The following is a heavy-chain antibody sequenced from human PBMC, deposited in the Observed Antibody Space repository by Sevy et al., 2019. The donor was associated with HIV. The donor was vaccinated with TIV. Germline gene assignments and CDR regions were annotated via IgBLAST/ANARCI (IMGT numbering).Heavy chain of an antibody. CDR3: ARGGRGYCSGGSCYYMDV. Sequence: GGSLRLSCAASGFTLSNYWMSWVRQAPGKGLEWVANIKQDGSDKYYVDSVKGRFTISRDNAKNSLYLQMNSLRAEDTAVYYCARGGRGYCSGGSCYYMDVWGKGTTVTVSS. CDR1: GFTLSNYW. V-gene: IGHV3-7*01. J-gene: IGHJ6*03. D-gene: IGHD2-15*01. CDR2: IKQDGSDK.